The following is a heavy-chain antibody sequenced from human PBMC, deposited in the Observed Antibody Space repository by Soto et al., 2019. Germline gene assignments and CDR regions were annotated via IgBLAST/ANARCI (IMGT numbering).Heavy chain of an antibody. V-gene: IGHV3-74*02. CDR1: GFTFTNYW. D-gene: IGHD5-12*01. CDR3: VRGGFRAYWIDP. CDR2: INSDGGTT. Sequence: EVQLVESGGGLGQPGGSLRLSCAASGFTFTNYWIQWVRQAPGKGLVWVSRINSDGGTTNYADSVKGRFTISRDNAKNTVYLQMSSLRAEDTAVYYCVRGGFRAYWIDPWGQGTLVTVSS. J-gene: IGHJ5*02.